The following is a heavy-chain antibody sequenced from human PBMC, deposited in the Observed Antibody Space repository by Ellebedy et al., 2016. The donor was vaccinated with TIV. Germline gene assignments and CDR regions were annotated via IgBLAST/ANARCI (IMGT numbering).Heavy chain of an antibody. V-gene: IGHV4-59*01. D-gene: IGHD3-22*01. Sequence: MPSETLSLTCTVSGGSISSYYWSWIRQPPGKGLEWIGYIYYSGSTNYNPSLKSRVTVSVDTSKNQFSLKLSSVTAADTAVYYCARETYDYDSNRMYNWFDPWGQGTLVTVSS. CDR3: ARETYDYDSNRMYNWFDP. CDR1: GGSISSYY. CDR2: IYYSGST. J-gene: IGHJ5*02.